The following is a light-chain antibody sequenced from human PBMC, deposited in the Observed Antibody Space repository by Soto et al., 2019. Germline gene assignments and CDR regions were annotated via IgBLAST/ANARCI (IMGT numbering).Light chain of an antibody. CDR1: QSVSSSY. J-gene: IGKJ5*01. CDR3: QQYGSSPIT. CDR2: GAS. Sequence: EIVLTQSPGTLSLSPGERATLSCRASQSVSSSYLAGYQQKPGQAPRLLIYGASSRATGIPDRFSGSGSGTDFTLTVSRLESEDFAVYYCQQYGSSPITFGQGTRLEIK. V-gene: IGKV3-20*01.